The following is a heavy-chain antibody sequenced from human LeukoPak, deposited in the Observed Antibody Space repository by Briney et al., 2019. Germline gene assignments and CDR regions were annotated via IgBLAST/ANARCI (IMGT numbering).Heavy chain of an antibody. J-gene: IGHJ6*03. D-gene: IGHD6-13*01. V-gene: IGHV1-2*06. CDR3: ASLPPGIAAAGDPVYYYYYYMEV. CDR2: INPNSGGT. CDR1: GYTFTGYY. Sequence: GASVKVSCKASGYTFTGYYMHWVRQAPGQGLEWMGRINPNSGGTNYAQKFQGRVTMTRDTSISTAYMELSRLRSDDTAVYYCASLPPGIAAAGDPVYYYYYYMEVWGKGTTVTVSS.